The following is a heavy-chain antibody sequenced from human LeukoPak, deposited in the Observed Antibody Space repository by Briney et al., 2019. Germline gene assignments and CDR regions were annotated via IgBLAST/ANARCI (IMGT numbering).Heavy chain of an antibody. Sequence: SETLSLTCTVSGGSISSYYWSWIRQPPGKGLEWIGYIYYSGSTNYNPSLKSRVTISVDTSKNQFSLKLSSVTAADTAVYYCARGGYSYGPRGWFDPWGQGTLVTVSS. V-gene: IGHV4-59*08. J-gene: IGHJ5*02. CDR1: GGSISSYY. D-gene: IGHD5-18*01. CDR2: IYYSGST. CDR3: ARGGYSYGPRGWFDP.